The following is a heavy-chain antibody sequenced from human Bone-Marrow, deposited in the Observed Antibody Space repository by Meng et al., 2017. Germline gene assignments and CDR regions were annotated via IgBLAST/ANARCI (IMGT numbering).Heavy chain of an antibody. Sequence: VQLVESGGGLVKPGGSLRLSCAVSGMPFFTAWMSWVRQTPGKGLEWVGRIKSNTDGGTTDYAAPVKGRFISSRDDSKDTLYLQMNSLQIEDTGVYYCATPLHAYDNWGQGTLVTVSS. CDR3: ATPLHAYDN. V-gene: IGHV3-15*05. CDR1: GMPFFTAW. D-gene: IGHD3-9*01. CDR2: IKSNTDGGTT. J-gene: IGHJ4*02.